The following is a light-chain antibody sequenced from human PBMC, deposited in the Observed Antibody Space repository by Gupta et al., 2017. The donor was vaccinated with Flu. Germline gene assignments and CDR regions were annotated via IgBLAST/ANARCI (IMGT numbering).Light chain of an antibody. CDR3: GAWDSSLSAWV. V-gene: IGLV1-51*01. CDR2: DNN. Sequence: QSVLTQPPSVSAAPGQKVTVSCSGSSSSIGSNYVTWYQQLPGTAPKLLIYDNNERPSGIPDRISGSKSGTSATLGISGLQTGDEADYYCGAWDSSLSAWVFGGGTKLTVL. CDR1: SSSIGSNY. J-gene: IGLJ3*02.